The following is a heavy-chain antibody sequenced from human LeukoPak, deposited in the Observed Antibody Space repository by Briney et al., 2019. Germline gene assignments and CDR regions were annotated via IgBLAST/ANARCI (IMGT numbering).Heavy chain of an antibody. CDR3: ARGRNDFDY. D-gene: IGHD1-1*01. V-gene: IGHV4-59*13. Sequence: PSETRSLTCTVSGGSIHSYYWSWIRQPPGKGLEWIGYISYSGSTYYNPSLKSRVTISLGTSKNQFSLRLTSVTAADTAMYYCARGRNDFDYWGQGTLVTVSS. CDR2: ISYSGST. J-gene: IGHJ4*02. CDR1: GGSIHSYY.